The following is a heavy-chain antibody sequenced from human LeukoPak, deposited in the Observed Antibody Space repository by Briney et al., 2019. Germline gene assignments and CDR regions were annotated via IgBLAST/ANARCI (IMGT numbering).Heavy chain of an antibody. D-gene: IGHD6-19*01. CDR2: INPNSGGT. CDR3: ARVMYSSGPSDAFDI. Sequence: ASVKVSCKASGYTFTGYYMHWVRQAPGQGLEWMGWINPNSGGTNYAQKFQGRVTMTRDTSISTAYMELSRLRSDDTAVYYCARVMYSSGPSDAFDIWGQGTMVTVSS. CDR1: GYTFTGYY. V-gene: IGHV1-2*02. J-gene: IGHJ3*02.